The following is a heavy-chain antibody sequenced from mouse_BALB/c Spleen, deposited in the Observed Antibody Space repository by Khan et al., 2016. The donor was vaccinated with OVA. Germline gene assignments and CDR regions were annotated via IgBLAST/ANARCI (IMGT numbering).Heavy chain of an antibody. V-gene: IGHV1S135*01. CDR2: IDPYNGDT. D-gene: IGHD1-1*01. J-gene: IGHJ2*01. CDR1: GYSFTNYS. CDR3: DLIYHYGSGFDY. Sequence: EVQLQQSGPELVKPGASVRLSCKASGYSFTNYSMFWVKQSLGKSLEWIGYIDPYNGDTNYNQKFMGKATLTVDKSSSTAIMHLNSLTSEDSAVYYCDLIYHYGSGFDYWGQGTTLTVSS.